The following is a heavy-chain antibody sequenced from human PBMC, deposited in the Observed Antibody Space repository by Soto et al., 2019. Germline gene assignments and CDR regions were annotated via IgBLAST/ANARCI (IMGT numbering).Heavy chain of an antibody. CDR2: IRSSGDST. D-gene: IGHD3-10*01. CDR1: GLSFSTYA. J-gene: IGHJ4*01. CDR3: VKVDRPIFGSGRWVFDF. Sequence: EVQLLESGGGLVQPGGSLTLSCEASGLSFSTYAMSWVRQAPGKGLEWVAAIRSSGDSTDYADSVKGRFTISRDNSDNTLYLQLNSLRADDTAVYYCVKVDRPIFGSGRWVFDFWGHGNLVIVSA. V-gene: IGHV3-23*01.